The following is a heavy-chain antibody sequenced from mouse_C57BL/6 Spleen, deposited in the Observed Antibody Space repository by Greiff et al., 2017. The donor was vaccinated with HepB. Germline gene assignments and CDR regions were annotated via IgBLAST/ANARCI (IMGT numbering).Heavy chain of an antibody. D-gene: IGHD1-1*01. J-gene: IGHJ2*01. CDR1: GYSITSDY. Sequence: EVQGVESGPGLAKPSQTLSLTCSVTGYSITSDYWNWIRKFPGNKLEYMGYISYSGSTYYNPSLKSRISITRDTSKNQYYLQLNSVTTEDTATYYCARYKVYYGSSWYFDYWGQGTTLTVSS. V-gene: IGHV3-8*01. CDR2: ISYSGST. CDR3: ARYKVYYGSSWYFDY.